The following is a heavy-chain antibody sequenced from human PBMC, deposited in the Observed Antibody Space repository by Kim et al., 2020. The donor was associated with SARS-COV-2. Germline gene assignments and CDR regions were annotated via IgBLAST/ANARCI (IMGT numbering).Heavy chain of an antibody. CDR2: ISYDGSNK. D-gene: IGHD3-10*01. V-gene: IGHV3-30-3*01. Sequence: GGSLRLSCAASGFTFSSYAMHWVRQAPGKGLEWVAVISYDGSNKYYADSVKGRFTISRDNSKNTLYLQMNSLRAEDTAVYYCARGIGRFRESGSLLNWFDPWGQGTLVTVSS. CDR1: GFTFSSYA. J-gene: IGHJ5*02. CDR3: ARGIGRFRESGSLLNWFDP.